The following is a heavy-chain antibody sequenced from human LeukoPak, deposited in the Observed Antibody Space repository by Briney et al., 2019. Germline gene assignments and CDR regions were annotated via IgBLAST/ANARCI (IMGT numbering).Heavy chain of an antibody. CDR1: GFTFSSYA. CDR3: ARDLYGDYEGMDV. CDR2: ISGSGGTT. Sequence: GGSLRLSCAASGFTFSSYAMTWVRQAPGKGLEWVSAISGSGGTTYYADSVKGRFTISRDNSKNTLYLQMNSLRAEDTAVYYCARDLYGDYEGMDVWGQGTTVTVSS. J-gene: IGHJ6*02. D-gene: IGHD4-17*01. V-gene: IGHV3-23*01.